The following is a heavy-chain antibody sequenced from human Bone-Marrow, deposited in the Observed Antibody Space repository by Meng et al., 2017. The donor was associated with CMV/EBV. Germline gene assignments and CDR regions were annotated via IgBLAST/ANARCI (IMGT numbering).Heavy chain of an antibody. CDR3: ARDWTLTGGNDY. Sequence: ASVKVSCKASGGTFSSYAISWVRQAPGQGLEWMGWISAYNGNTNYAQKLQGRVTMNTDTATSTAYMELRSLSSDDTAGYYCARDWTLTGGNDYWGQGTLVTVSS. CDR2: ISAYNGNT. D-gene: IGHD3/OR15-3a*01. J-gene: IGHJ4*02. V-gene: IGHV1-18*01. CDR1: GGTFSSYA.